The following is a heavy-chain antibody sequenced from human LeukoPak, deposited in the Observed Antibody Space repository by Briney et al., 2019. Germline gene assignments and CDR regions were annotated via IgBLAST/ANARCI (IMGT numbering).Heavy chain of an antibody. CDR2: IKQDGSEK. V-gene: IGHV3-7*01. D-gene: IGHD2-15*01. J-gene: IGHJ4*02. CDR1: GFTFSNYG. Sequence: GGSLRLSRAASGFTFSNYGMHWVRQAPGKGLEWVANIKQDGSEKYYVDSVKGRFTISRDNAKNSLYLQMNSLRAEDTAVYYCARTPSLYCSGGSCYDYWGQGTLVTVSS. CDR3: ARTPSLYCSGGSCYDY.